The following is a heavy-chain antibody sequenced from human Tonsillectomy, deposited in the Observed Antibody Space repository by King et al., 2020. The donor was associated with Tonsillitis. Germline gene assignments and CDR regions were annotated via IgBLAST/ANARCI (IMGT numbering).Heavy chain of an antibody. CDR1: GFTFSSYW. D-gene: IGHD2-2*01. Sequence: VQLVQSGGGLVQPGGSLRLSCAASGFTFSSYWMSWVRQAPGKGLEWVANIKQDGSEKYYVDSVKGRFTISRDNAKNSLYLQMNSLRAEDTAVYYCAREVVPAAISVDYWGQGTLVTVSS. CDR2: IKQDGSEK. CDR3: AREVVPAAISVDY. J-gene: IGHJ4*02. V-gene: IGHV3-7*03.